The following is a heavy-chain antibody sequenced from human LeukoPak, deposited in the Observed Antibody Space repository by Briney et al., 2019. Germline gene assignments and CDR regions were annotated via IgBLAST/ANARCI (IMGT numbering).Heavy chain of an antibody. J-gene: IGHJ3*02. D-gene: IGHD5-18*01. V-gene: IGHV4-30-2*01. CDR1: GGSISSGGYS. CDR2: IYHSGST. Sequence: SQTLSLTCAVSGGSISSGGYSWSWIRQPPGKGLEWIGYIYHSGSTYYNPSLKSRVTISVDKSKNQFSLKLSSVTAADTAVYYCASRHTAMVTFGAFDIWGQGTMVTVSS. CDR3: ASRHTAMVTFGAFDI.